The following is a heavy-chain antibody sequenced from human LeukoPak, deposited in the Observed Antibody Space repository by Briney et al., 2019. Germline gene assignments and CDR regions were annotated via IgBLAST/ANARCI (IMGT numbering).Heavy chain of an antibody. CDR3: ARAADGYNFDY. CDR1: GYTFTSYG. D-gene: IGHD5-24*01. V-gene: IGHV1-18*01. CDR2: ISVYNGNT. Sequence: ASVKVSCKASGYTFTSYGISWVRQAPGQGLEWMGWISVYNGNTNYAQKFQGRVTMTTDTSTSTAYMELRSLRSDDTAVYYCARAADGYNFDYWGQGTLVTVSS. J-gene: IGHJ4*02.